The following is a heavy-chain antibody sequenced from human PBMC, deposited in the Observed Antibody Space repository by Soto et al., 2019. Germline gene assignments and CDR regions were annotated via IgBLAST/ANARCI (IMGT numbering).Heavy chain of an antibody. CDR2: IYYSGST. Sequence: SETLSLTCIFSGDSISRYYWSWIRQPPGKGLEWIGYIYYSGSTNYNPSLRSRATISIDTSKNQFSLNLSSVTAADTAIYYCAIVTAVAGYWGQGTLVTISS. V-gene: IGHV4-59*01. CDR3: AIVTAVAGY. D-gene: IGHD2-15*01. J-gene: IGHJ4*02. CDR1: GDSISRYY.